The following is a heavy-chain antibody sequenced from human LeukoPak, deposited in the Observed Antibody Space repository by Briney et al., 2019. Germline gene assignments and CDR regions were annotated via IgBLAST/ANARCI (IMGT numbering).Heavy chain of an antibody. CDR1: GFTFSSYG. CDR3: AKDRVGAILYFDY. D-gene: IGHD1-26*01. CDR2: MSGSGSRT. Sequence: GGSLRLSCAASGFTFSSYGMSWVRQAPGKGLEWVSAMSGSGSRTYYADSVSGRFTISRDNSKNTLYLQMSSLRVEDTALYYCAKDRVGAILYFDYWGQGTLVTVSS. V-gene: IGHV3-23*01. J-gene: IGHJ4*02.